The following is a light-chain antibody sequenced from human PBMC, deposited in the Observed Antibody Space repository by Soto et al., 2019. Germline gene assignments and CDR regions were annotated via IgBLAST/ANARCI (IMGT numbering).Light chain of an antibody. CDR2: GAS. CDR1: QSVNDY. V-gene: IGKV3-11*01. CDR3: QHRGRWPPT. J-gene: IGKJ2*01. Sequence: EIVLTQSPATLSLSPGERATLSCRASQSVNDYLAWYQQKPGQAPRLLIYGASNRATGIPVRFSGSGSGTDFPLTIRSLGPGGFAVYYCQHRGRWPPTFGQGTKLEIK.